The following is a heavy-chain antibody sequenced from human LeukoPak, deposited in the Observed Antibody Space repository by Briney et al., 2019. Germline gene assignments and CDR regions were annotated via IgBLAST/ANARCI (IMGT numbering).Heavy chain of an antibody. CDR2: VNHSGST. D-gene: IGHD3-22*01. V-gene: IGHV4-34*01. CDR3: ARGVTYYYDNNNYVPYYFDY. CDR1: SGSFSAYY. Sequence: SETLSLTCAVYSGSFSAYYWTWIRQPPGKGLEWLGEVNHSGSTNYNPSLKSRVTISVDTSKNQFSLELSSVTAADTAVYYCARGVTYYYDNNNYVPYYFDYWGRGTLVTVSS. J-gene: IGHJ4*02.